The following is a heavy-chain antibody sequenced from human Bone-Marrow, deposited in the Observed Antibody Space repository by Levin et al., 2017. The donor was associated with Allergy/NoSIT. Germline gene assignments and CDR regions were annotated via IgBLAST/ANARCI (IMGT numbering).Heavy chain of an antibody. J-gene: IGHJ6*02. CDR1: GFVFSASA. CDR2: IRTKTKSYAT. D-gene: IGHD3-22*01. Sequence: GESLKISCAASGFVFSASAVHWVRQASGKGLEWVGRIRTKTKSYATAYGASVKGRFTISREDSKNTAYLQMNSLKTEDTAVYYCTSLLRGYYYYYYGMDVWGQGTTVTVSS. CDR3: TSLLRGYYYYYYGMDV. V-gene: IGHV3-73*01.